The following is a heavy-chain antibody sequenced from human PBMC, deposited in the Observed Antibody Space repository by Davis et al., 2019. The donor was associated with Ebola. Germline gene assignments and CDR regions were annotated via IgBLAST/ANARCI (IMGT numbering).Heavy chain of an antibody. Sequence: ASVKVSCKASGYTFTSYAMHWVRQAPGQRLEWMGWINAGNGNTKYSQKFQGRVTITRDTSASTAYMELSSLRSEDTAVYYCARGGCSGGSCPEYDYWGQGTLVTVSS. CDR2: INAGNGNT. J-gene: IGHJ4*02. D-gene: IGHD2-15*01. CDR1: GYTFTSYA. V-gene: IGHV1-3*01. CDR3: ARGGCSGGSCPEYDY.